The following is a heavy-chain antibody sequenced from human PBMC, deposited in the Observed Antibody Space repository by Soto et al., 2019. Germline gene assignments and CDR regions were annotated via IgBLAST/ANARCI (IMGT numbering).Heavy chain of an antibody. Sequence: PSETLSLTCTVSGCSVSSGSYYWSWLRQPPGKGLEWIGYIYYSGSTNYNPSLKSRVTISVDTSKNQFSLKLSSVTAADTAVYYCASAIAVAGKGPFDYWGQGTLVTVSS. D-gene: IGHD6-19*01. J-gene: IGHJ4*02. CDR3: ASAIAVAGKGPFDY. CDR1: GCSVSSGSYY. CDR2: IYYSGST. V-gene: IGHV4-61*01.